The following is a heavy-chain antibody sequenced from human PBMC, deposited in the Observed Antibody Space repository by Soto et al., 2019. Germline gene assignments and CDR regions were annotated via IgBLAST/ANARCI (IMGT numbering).Heavy chain of an antibody. CDR3: GKDPNGDYIGAFDI. CDR2: IGSSGGTT. Sequence: TRGSPRLSLAAPGFTFINYAISRGRQAPGKGLEWVSGIGSSGGTTHLADSVKGRFTISRDNSKNTLYLQMNSLRAEDTAVYYCGKDPNGDYIGAFDIWGQGTMVTVS. J-gene: IGHJ3*02. V-gene: IGHV3-23*01. D-gene: IGHD4-17*01. CDR1: GFTFINYA.